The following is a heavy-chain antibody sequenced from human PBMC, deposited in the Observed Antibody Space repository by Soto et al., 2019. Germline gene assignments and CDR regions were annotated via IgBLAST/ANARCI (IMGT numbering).Heavy chain of an antibody. CDR1: GFSFSDYY. CDR2: IGTSTGTI. Sequence: QEYLVESGGDLVKPGGSLRLSCAVSGFSFSDYYMSWVRQAPGKGLEWILYIGTSTGTIYYSDSVKGRFTISSDSANNSLYLQMKSLRVENTAIYYCVRRRDYLDVWGKATKVTVSS. V-gene: IGHV3-11*01. CDR3: VRRRDYLDV. J-gene: IGHJ6*03.